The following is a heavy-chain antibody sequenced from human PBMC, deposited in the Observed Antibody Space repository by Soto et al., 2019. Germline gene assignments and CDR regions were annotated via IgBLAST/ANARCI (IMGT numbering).Heavy chain of an antibody. Sequence: VGSLRLSCAASGFTFSSYAMNWVRQAPGKGLEWVSSINGNGRKTSYADSVRGRFTISRDNSKKTLFLHVNSLRAEDTAVYYCVKDLNFDFWTGYRYYAMEIWGQGTTVTVSS. CDR2: INGNGRKT. J-gene: IGHJ6*02. CDR1: GFTFSSYA. D-gene: IGHD3-3*01. CDR3: VKDLNFDFWTGYRYYAMEI. V-gene: IGHV3-23*01.